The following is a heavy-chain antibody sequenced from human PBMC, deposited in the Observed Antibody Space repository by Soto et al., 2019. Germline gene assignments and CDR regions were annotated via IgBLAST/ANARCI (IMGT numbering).Heavy chain of an antibody. Sequence: ASVKVSCKTSGYTFARTAINWVRQAPGQGLEWMGGFIPNSGKIKYAQKLQGRVIMTADKSTSTAYMKLSSLGSDDTAVYYCVKGRIWIAYPTMDVWGPGTTVTVSS. CDR2: FIPNSGKI. CDR1: GYTFARTA. V-gene: IGHV1-18*01. J-gene: IGHJ6*02. D-gene: IGHD3-3*01. CDR3: VKGRIWIAYPTMDV.